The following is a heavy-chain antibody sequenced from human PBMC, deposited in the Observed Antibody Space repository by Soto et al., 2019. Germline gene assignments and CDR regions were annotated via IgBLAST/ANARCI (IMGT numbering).Heavy chain of an antibody. CDR1: GGTFSSYT. D-gene: IGHD6-13*01. J-gene: IGHJ4*02. CDR2: IIPILGIA. Sequence: QVQLVQSGAEVKKPGSSVKVSCKASGGTFSSYTISWVRQAPGQGLEWMGRIIPILGIANYAQKFQGRVTITAVKSTSTAYMELSSLRSEDTAVYYCARARKGGRSWYYFVYWGQGTLVTVSS. CDR3: ARARKGGRSWYYFVY. V-gene: IGHV1-69*02.